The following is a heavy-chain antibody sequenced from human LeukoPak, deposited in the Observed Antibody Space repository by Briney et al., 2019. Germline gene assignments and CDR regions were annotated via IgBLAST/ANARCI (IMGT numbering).Heavy chain of an antibody. D-gene: IGHD3-22*01. CDR1: GGSISSGDYY. Sequence: SQTLSLTCTVSGGSISSGDYYWSWIRQPPGKGLEWIGYIYYSGSTYYNPSLKSRVTISVDTSKNQFSLKLSSVTAADTAVYYCASPGVYYYDSSGFCFDYWGQGTLVTVSS. J-gene: IGHJ4*02. V-gene: IGHV4-30-4*08. CDR3: ASPGVYYYDSSGFCFDY. CDR2: IYYSGST.